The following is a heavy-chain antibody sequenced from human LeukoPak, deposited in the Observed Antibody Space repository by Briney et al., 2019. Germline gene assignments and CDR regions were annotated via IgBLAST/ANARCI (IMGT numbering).Heavy chain of an antibody. CDR2: ISYDGSNK. CDR1: GFTFSSYG. Sequence: GGSLRLSCAASGFTFSSYGMHWVRQAPGKGLEWVAVISYDGSNKYYADSVKGRFTISRDNSKNTLYLQMNSLRAEDTAVYYCARGFTVTTGYFDYWGQGTLVTVSS. CDR3: ARGFTVTTGYFDY. D-gene: IGHD4-17*01. V-gene: IGHV3-30*03. J-gene: IGHJ4*02.